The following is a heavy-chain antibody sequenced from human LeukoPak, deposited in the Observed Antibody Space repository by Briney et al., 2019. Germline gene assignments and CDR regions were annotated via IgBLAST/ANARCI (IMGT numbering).Heavy chain of an antibody. CDR2: IWYDGSNR. D-gene: IGHD3-22*01. Sequence: PGGSLRPSCTASGFTFSRYGMHWVRQAPGKGLEWVAVIWYDGSNRQYADSVKGRFTISRHNSKNTLYLQMNSRRAEDTAVYYCTRDCGFSPSSGYSFDYWGQGTLVTVSS. J-gene: IGHJ4*02. V-gene: IGHV3-33*01. CDR1: GFTFSRYG. CDR3: TRDCGFSPSSGYSFDY.